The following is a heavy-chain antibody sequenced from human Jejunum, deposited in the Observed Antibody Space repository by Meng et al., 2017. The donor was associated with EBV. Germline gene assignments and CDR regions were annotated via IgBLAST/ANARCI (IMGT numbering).Heavy chain of an antibody. CDR3: ARGSHYTWDV. J-gene: IGHJ4*02. CDR1: GDSIISTDTW. V-gene: IGHV4-4*02. Sequence: QGQLQESGPGPVKPSGTLSLTCGVSGDSIISTDTWWSWVRQPPGKGLEWIGEIFHAGNTNYNPSLKSQVTMSVDTSKNQFSLNLSSVTAADSAVYYCARGSHYTWDVWGQGTLVTVSS. D-gene: IGHD3-16*01. CDR2: IFHAGNT.